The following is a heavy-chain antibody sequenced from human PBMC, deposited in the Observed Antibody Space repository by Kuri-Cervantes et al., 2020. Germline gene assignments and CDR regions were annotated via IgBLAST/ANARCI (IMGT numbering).Heavy chain of an antibody. CDR1: GFTFSSYG. CDR3: AKTPNYNSWSGYFDS. J-gene: IGHJ5*01. D-gene: IGHD3-3*01. V-gene: IGHV3-30*02. Sequence: GESLKISCAASGFTFSSYGMHWVRQAPGKGLEWVAVIWYDGSNKYYADSVKGRFTISRDNSKNTLYLQMNSLRAGDTAVYYCAKTPNYNSWSGYFDSWGRGTLVTVSS. CDR2: IWYDGSNK.